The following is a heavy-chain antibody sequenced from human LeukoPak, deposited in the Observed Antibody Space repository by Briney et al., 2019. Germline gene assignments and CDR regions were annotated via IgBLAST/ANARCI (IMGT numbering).Heavy chain of an antibody. Sequence: GGSLRLSCAASGFTFRSYWMSWVRQAPGKGLEWVANIKQDGSEKYYVDSVKGRFTVSRDNAKNSLYLQMNSLRAEDTAVYYCARESSGWLDYFDYWGQGTLVTVSA. CDR1: GFTFRSYW. D-gene: IGHD6-13*01. J-gene: IGHJ4*02. CDR2: IKQDGSEK. CDR3: ARESSGWLDYFDY. V-gene: IGHV3-7*01.